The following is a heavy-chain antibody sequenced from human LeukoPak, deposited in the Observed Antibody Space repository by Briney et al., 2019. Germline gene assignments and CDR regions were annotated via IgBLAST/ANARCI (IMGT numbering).Heavy chain of an antibody. D-gene: IGHD6-6*01. J-gene: IGHJ3*02. CDR2: IYYSGST. Sequence: SETLSLACTVSGGSISSYYWSWIRQPPGKGLEWIGYIYYSGSTNYNPSLKSRVTISVDTSKNQFSLKLSSVTAADTAVYYCARSVPQPIAARPSYAFDIWGQGTMVTVSS. CDR3: ARSVPQPIAARPSYAFDI. CDR1: GGSISSYY. V-gene: IGHV4-59*01.